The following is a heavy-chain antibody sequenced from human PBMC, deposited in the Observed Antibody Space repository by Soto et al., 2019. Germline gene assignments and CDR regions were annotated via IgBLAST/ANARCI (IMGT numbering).Heavy chain of an antibody. D-gene: IGHD2-2*01. CDR3: VRDMPVWRRDS. J-gene: IGHJ4*02. CDR1: GLTFRSYW. Sequence: EVQLVESGGGLVQPGESLRLSCAASGLTFRSYWMHWVRQAPGKGLVWVSRINTDGSVAMYVDSVKGRFTISRDNAKNTLYLHMNSLRAEDTAVYYCVRDMPVWRRDSWGQGTLVTVSS. V-gene: IGHV3-74*03. CDR2: INTDGSVA.